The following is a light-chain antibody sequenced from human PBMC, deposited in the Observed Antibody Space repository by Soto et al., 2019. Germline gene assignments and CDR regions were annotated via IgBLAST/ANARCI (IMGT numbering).Light chain of an antibody. V-gene: IGLV2-14*03. CDR3: SSYRRASTYV. J-gene: IGLJ1*01. CDR2: DVT. CDR1: SSDVGGYNY. Sequence: QSVLTQPASVSGSPGQSITVSCTGTSSDVGGYNYVSWYQQHPGKAPRLMIYDVTNRPSGVSNRFSGSKSGNTASLTISGLQAEDEADYYCSSYRRASTYVFGAGTRSPS.